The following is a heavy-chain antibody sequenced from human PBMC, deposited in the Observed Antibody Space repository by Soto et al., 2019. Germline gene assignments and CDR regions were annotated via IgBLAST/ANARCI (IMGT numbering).Heavy chain of an antibody. J-gene: IGHJ3*02. V-gene: IGHV1-2*04. CDR3: ATSGSCSSVRCYDFVI. CDR1: EYTFTIYH. D-gene: IGHD2-2*01. CDR2: INPNSGDT. Sequence: ASVNVCFKASEYTFTIYHMHWVRQSPGQVLEWMEWINPNSGDTNYAQKFQGWVSMTRDTSISTAYVEMSRLTSDDTAVYYCATSGSCSSVRCYDFVIWGQGKMVTVSS.